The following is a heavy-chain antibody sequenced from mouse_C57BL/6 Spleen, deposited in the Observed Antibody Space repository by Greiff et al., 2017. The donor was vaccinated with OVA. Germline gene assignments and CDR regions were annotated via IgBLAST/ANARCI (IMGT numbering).Heavy chain of an antibody. CDR2: IHPNSGST. D-gene: IGHD1-1*01. J-gene: IGHJ3*01. CDR3: ARMGLITTGGFAY. Sequence: VQLKQPGAELVKPGASVKLSCKASGYTFTSYWMHWVKQRPGQGLEWIGMIHPNSGSTNYNEKFKSKATLTVDKSSSTAYMQLSSLTSEDSAVYYCARMGLITTGGFAYWGQGTLVTVSA. CDR1: GYTFTSYW. V-gene: IGHV1-64*01.